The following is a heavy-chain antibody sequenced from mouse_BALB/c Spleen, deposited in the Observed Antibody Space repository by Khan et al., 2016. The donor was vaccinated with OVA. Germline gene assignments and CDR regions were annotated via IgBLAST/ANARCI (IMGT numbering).Heavy chain of an antibody. D-gene: IGHD2-4*01. CDR1: GFSLTNYS. V-gene: IGHV2-2*02. CDR3: ARRGYDYGRGAWFAY. CDR2: IWSAGST. J-gene: IGHJ3*01. Sequence: QVQLKESGPGLVQPSQSLSITCTVSGFSLTNYSVHWVRQSPGKGLEWLGVIWSAGSTDYNAAFISRLSISKDNSRSQVFFKMNSLQPNDTAIYYCARRGYDYGRGAWFAYWGQATLVTVSA.